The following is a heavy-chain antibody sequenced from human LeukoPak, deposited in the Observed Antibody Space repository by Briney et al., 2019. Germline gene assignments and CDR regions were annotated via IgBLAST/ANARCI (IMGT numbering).Heavy chain of an antibody. CDR3: ATGGRYYLDN. CDR1: GFTFSTYA. V-gene: IGHV3-74*01. CDR2: MNSDGRTT. J-gene: IGHJ4*02. Sequence: GGSLRLSCAASGFTFSTYAMSWVRQAPGKGLVWVSRMNSDGRTTNYADSVKGRFTISRDNARSTLYLQMNSLRVDDTAVYYCATGGRYYLDNWGQGTLVTVSS.